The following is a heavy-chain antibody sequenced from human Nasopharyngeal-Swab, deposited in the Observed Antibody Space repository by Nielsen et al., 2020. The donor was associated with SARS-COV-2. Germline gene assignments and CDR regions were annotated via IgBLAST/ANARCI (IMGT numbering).Heavy chain of an antibody. J-gene: IGHJ4*02. Sequence: ASVKVSCKASGYTFSGYYLHWVRQAPGQRLEWMGRLNPNSGDSDFPQRFQGRVTLTRDTSINTAYMELSRLTSDDTAVYFCARDRSSANPNFYFDHWGQGTQVTVSS. CDR1: GYTFSGYY. D-gene: IGHD6-13*01. CDR2: LNPNSGDS. CDR3: ARDRSSANPNFYFDH. V-gene: IGHV1-2*06.